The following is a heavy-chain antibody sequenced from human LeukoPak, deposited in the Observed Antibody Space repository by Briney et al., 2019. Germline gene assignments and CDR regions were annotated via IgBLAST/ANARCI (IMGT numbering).Heavy chain of an antibody. CDR2: VYYSGST. CDR3: ARIAAPGLA. J-gene: IGHJ5*02. D-gene: IGHD6-25*01. CDR1: GSSIDRSTYY. Sequence: PSETLSLTCSVSGSSIDRSTYYWGWIRQPPGKGLEWIGSVYYSGSTYYNSALKSRVTISVDTSKNQFSLKLYSVTAADTSVYFCARIAAPGLAWGQGTLVTVSS. V-gene: IGHV4-39*01.